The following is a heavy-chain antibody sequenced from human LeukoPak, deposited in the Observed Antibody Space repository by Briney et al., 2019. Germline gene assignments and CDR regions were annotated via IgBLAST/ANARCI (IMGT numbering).Heavy chain of an antibody. CDR2: ISYDGSNK. J-gene: IGHJ4*02. CDR1: GFTFSSYG. Sequence: PGGSLRLSCAASGFTFSSYGMHWVRQAPGKGLEWVAVISYDGSNKYYADSVKGRFTISRDNSKNTLYLQMNSLRAEDTAVYYCASEHYDSSGYYPGGFDYWGQGTLATVSS. D-gene: IGHD3-22*01. CDR3: ASEHYDSSGYYPGGFDY. V-gene: IGHV3-30*03.